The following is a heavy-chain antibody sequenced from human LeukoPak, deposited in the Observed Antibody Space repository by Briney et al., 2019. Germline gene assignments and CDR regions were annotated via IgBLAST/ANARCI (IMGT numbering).Heavy chain of an antibody. V-gene: IGHV1-18*04. J-gene: IGHJ4*02. CDR1: GYTFSNYG. CDR3: ARHSGSGWQALGY. CDR2: TSYNGNT. D-gene: IGHD6-19*01. Sequence: ASVKVSCKASGYTFSNYGISWVRQAPGLGLGWMGWTSYNGNTNYAQKFQDRVTMTTDTSTTTAYMELRSLESDDTAVYYCARHSGSGWQALGYWGQGTLVTVSS.